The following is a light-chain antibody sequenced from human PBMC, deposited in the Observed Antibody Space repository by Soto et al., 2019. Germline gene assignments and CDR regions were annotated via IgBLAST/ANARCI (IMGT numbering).Light chain of an antibody. CDR1: QGIGDR. Sequence: DIQVTQSPSSVSASVGDRVTITCRASQGIGDRLAWYQHKPGKAPQLLIQAASTLLSGVPSRFSGSGSGTDFLLTINSRQPEDFATYYCLQVRNFPRTFGQGTKVEV. CDR2: AAS. CDR3: LQVRNFPRT. V-gene: IGKV1-12*01. J-gene: IGKJ1*01.